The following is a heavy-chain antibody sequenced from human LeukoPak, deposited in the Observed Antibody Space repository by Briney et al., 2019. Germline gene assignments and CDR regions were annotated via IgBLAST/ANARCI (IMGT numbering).Heavy chain of an antibody. V-gene: IGHV4-59*12. CDR3: ARVRRGYSYGFDY. Sequence: PSETLSLTCTVSGGSISSYYWSWIRQPPGKGLEWIGYIYYSGSTNYNPSLKSRVTISVDKSKNQFSLKLSSVTAADTAVYYCARVRRGYSYGFDYWGQGTLVTVSS. CDR1: GGSISSYY. D-gene: IGHD5-18*01. J-gene: IGHJ4*02. CDR2: IYYSGST.